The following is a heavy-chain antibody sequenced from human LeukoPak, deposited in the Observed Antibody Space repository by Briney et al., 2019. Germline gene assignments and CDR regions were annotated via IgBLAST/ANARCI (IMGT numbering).Heavy chain of an antibody. J-gene: IGHJ6*02. CDR1: GFTFSSYW. CDR3: AKDISPDHYYGMDV. Sequence: GGSLRLSCAASGFTFSSYWMSWVRQAPGKGLEWVANIKQDGSEKYYVDSVKGRFTISRDNAKNSLYLQMNSLRAEDTALYYCAKDISPDHYYGMDVWGQGTTVTVSS. V-gene: IGHV3-7*03. CDR2: IKQDGSEK.